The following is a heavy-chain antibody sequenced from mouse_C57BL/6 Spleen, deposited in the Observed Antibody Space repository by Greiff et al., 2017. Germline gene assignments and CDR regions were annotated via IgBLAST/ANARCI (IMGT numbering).Heavy chain of an antibody. CDR1: GYTFTSYW. D-gene: IGHD2-4*01. V-gene: IGHV1-50*01. CDR3: ARSYDSYYAMDY. CDR2: IDPSDSYT. Sequence: QVQLQQPGAELVKPGASVKLSCKASGYTFTSYWMQWVKQRPGQGLEWIGEIDPSDSYTNYNQKFNGKATLTVDTSSSTAYMQLSSLTSEDSAVYYCARSYDSYYAMDYWGQGTSVTVSS. J-gene: IGHJ4*01.